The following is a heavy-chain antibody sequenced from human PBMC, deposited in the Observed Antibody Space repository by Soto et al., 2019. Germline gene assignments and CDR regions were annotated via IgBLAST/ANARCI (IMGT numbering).Heavy chain of an antibody. Sequence: GSLRLSCGASGFTFRDYAMGWVRQAPGKRLEWVSTISANGGGTYYADSVKGRFTISRDNSENTLNLQMRSLSTDDTAVYYCAKDQDVYTDHRFDFWGQGTLVTVS. CDR3: AKDQDVYTDHRFDF. V-gene: IGHV3-23*01. CDR2: ISANGGGT. CDR1: GFTFRDYA. J-gene: IGHJ4*02. D-gene: IGHD4-4*01.